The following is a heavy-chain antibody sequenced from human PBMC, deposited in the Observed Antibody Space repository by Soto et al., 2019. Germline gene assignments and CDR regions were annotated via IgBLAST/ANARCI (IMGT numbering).Heavy chain of an antibody. J-gene: IGHJ4*02. Sequence: GASVKVSCKASGYTFTGYYMHWVRQAPGQGLEWMGWINPNSGGTNYAQKFQGRVTMTRDTSISTAYMELSRLRSDDTAVYYCASYSGYDETDFDYWGQGTLVTVSS. CDR1: GYTFTGYY. V-gene: IGHV1-2*02. CDR3: ASYSGYDETDFDY. D-gene: IGHD5-12*01. CDR2: INPNSGGT.